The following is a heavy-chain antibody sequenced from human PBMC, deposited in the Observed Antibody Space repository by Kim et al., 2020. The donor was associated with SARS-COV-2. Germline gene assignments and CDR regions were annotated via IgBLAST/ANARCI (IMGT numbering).Heavy chain of an antibody. J-gene: IGHJ5*02. D-gene: IGHD6-19*01. Sequence: FQGRVTMTRDTSTSTVYMELSSLRSEDTAVYYCARGVRIAVAGSRHWFDPWGQGTLVTVSS. CDR3: ARGVRIAVAGSRHWFDP. V-gene: IGHV1-46*01.